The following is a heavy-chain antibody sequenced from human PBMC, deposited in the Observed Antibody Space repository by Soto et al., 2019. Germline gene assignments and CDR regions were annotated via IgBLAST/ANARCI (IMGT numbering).Heavy chain of an antibody. J-gene: IGHJ3*02. CDR3: VRDDDYGPNALDM. CDR2: ILNDGRRE. V-gene: IGHV3-33*01. CDR1: GFTFSNYG. D-gene: IGHD3-10*01. Sequence: QVQLVESGGGVVQPGRSLRLSCAASGFTFSNYGMHWVRQAPGKGLEWVSLILNDGRREYYRDSVKGRFTISRDNSRNTLFLQKNSLRDDETALYYCVRDDDYGPNALDMWGQGTMVSVSS.